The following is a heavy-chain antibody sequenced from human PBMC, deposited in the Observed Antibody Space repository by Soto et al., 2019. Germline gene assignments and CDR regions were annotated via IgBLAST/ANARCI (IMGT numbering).Heavy chain of an antibody. D-gene: IGHD3-3*01. CDR1: GYTFTSYG. J-gene: IGHJ6*02. V-gene: IGHV1-18*04. CDR2: ISAYNGNT. CDR3: ARDAGIRFLEWLLRTYYYYGMDV. Sequence: QVQLVQSGAEVKKPGASGKVSCKASGYTFTSYGISWVRQAPGQGLEWMGWISAYNGNTNYAQKLQGRVTMTTDTSTSTAYMELRSLRSDDTAVYYCARDAGIRFLEWLLRTYYYYGMDVWGQGTTVTVSS.